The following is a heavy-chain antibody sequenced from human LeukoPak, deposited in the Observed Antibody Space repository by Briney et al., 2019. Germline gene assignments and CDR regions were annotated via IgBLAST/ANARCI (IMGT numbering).Heavy chain of an antibody. CDR3: ARGSSVALPTDY. V-gene: IGHV1-8*01. CDR1: GYTFTSYD. CDR2: MNPNSGNT. J-gene: IGHJ4*02. Sequence: VASVKVSCKASGYTFTSYDINWVRQATGQGLEWMGWMNPNSGNTGYAQKFQGRVTMTRNTSISTAYMELSSLRSEDTAVYYCARGSSVALPTDYWGQGTLVTVSS. D-gene: IGHD2-15*01.